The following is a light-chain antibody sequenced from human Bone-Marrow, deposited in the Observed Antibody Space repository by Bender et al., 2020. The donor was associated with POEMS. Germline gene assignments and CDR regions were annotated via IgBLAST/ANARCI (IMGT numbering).Light chain of an antibody. V-gene: IGLV1-44*01. CDR3: AVWDDSLNGWV. Sequence: QSVLTQPHSASGTPGQRVTISCSGGSSNIGAHAVNWYQPLPGTAPKLLIYSSHRRPSEVPDRFSGSRSGTSASLAISGLQSEDEADYYCAVWDDSLNGWVFGGGTNLTVL. J-gene: IGLJ3*02. CDR2: SSH. CDR1: SSNIGAHA.